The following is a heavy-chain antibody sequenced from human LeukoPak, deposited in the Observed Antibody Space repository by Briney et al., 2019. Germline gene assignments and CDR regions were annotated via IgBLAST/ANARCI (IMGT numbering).Heavy chain of an antibody. CDR2: IDWDDDK. J-gene: IGHJ4*02. D-gene: IGHD6-13*01. V-gene: IGHV2-70*11. CDR1: GFSLSTSGMC. Sequence: SGPALVKPTQTLTLTCTFSGFSLSTSGMCVSWIRQPPGKALEWPARIDWDDDKSYSTSLKTSLTISKDTSKNQVVLTMTNMDPVDTATYYCARIPLGQLVFDYWGQGTLVTVSS. CDR3: ARIPLGQLVFDY.